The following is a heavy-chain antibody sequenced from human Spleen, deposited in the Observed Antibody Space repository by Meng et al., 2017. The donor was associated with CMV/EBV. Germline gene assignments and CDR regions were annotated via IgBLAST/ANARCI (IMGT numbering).Heavy chain of an antibody. D-gene: IGHD3-10*01. V-gene: IGHV3-20*04. CDR1: GFTFDDYG. CDR2: NGWNGGTT. Sequence: GESLKISCAASGFTFDDYGMTWVRQAPGKGLEWVSVNGWNGGTTGYADSVKGRFTISGDNAKNSLHLQMNSLRAEDTALYYCARDPTRYGSGSYYVDYWGQGTLVTVSS. J-gene: IGHJ4*02. CDR3: ARDPTRYGSGSYYVDY.